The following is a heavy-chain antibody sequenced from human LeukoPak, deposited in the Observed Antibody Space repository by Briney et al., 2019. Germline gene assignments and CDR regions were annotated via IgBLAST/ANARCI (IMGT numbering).Heavy chain of an antibody. V-gene: IGHV3-53*01. CDR3: AKEGQQLVPGHFDY. D-gene: IGHD6-13*01. Sequence: GGSLRLSCAASGFTVSSNYMSWVRQSPGKGLEWVSVIYSGGGTYYADSVKGRFTISRDNSKNTVHLQMNSLRAEDTAVYYCAKEGQQLVPGHFDYWGQGTLVTVSS. CDR2: IYSGGGT. J-gene: IGHJ4*02. CDR1: GFTVSSNY.